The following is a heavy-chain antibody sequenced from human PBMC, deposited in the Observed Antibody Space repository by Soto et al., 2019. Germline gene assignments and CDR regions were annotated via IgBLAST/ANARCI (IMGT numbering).Heavy chain of an antibody. V-gene: IGHV1-69*02. D-gene: IGHD3-10*01. Sequence: ASVKVSCKASGDTFNFYSINWVRQAPGLGLEWVGRFNPILSMSNSAQKFQGRVTLTADKSASTAYMVLSSLRSDDTAMYYCATSYGSGSRAFDYWGQGALVTVSS. CDR3: ATSYGSGSRAFDY. J-gene: IGHJ4*02. CDR2: FNPILSMS. CDR1: GDTFNFYS.